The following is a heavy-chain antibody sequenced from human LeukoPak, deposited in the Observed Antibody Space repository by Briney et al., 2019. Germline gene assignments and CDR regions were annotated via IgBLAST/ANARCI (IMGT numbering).Heavy chain of an antibody. CDR3: ARGGYCTNGVCYTHWFDP. CDR2: ISAYNGNT. D-gene: IGHD2-8*01. CDR1: GYTFTSYG. V-gene: IGHV1-18*01. J-gene: IGHJ5*02. Sequence: GASVKVSCKASGYTFTSYGMSWVRQAPGQGLEWMGWISAYNGNTNYAQKLQGRVTMTTDTSTSTAYMELRSLRSDDTAVYYCARGGYCTNGVCYTHWFDPWGQGTLVTVSS.